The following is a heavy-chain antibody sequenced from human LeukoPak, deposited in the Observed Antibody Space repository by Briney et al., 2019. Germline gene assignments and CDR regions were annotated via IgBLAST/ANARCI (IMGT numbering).Heavy chain of an antibody. D-gene: IGHD1-26*01. CDR2: ISSSSSYI. J-gene: IGHJ4*02. CDR3: ARDNSGSYRIRFFDY. V-gene: IGHV3-21*01. CDR1: GFTFSSYS. Sequence: GGSLRLSCAAPGFTFSSYSMNWVRQAPGKGLEWVSSISSSSSYIYYADSVKGRFTISRDNAKNSLYLQMNSLRAEDTAVYYCARDNSGSYRIRFFDYWGQGTLVTVSS.